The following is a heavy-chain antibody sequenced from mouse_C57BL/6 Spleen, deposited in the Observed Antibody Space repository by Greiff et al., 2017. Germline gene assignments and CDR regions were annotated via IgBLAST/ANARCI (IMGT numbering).Heavy chain of an antibody. J-gene: IGHJ4*01. Sequence: EVKVEESGGGLVKPGGSLKLSCAASGFTFSDYGMHWVRQAPEKGLEWVAYISSGSSTIYYADTVKGRFTISRDNAKNTLFLQMTSLRSEDTAMYYCAGFYYYGSSSLYYAMDYWGQGTSVTVSS. V-gene: IGHV5-17*01. CDR2: ISSGSSTI. CDR3: AGFYYYGSSSLYYAMDY. D-gene: IGHD1-1*01. CDR1: GFTFSDYG.